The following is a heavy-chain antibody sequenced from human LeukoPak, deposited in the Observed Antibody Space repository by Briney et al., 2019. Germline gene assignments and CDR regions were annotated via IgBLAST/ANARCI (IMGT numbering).Heavy chain of an antibody. CDR2: ISSGSSYI. CDR3: AKDRNATGGYYGSGRAG. CDR1: SHTFRIYS. D-gene: IGHD3-10*01. J-gene: IGHJ4*02. V-gene: IGHV3-21*01. Sequence: GGSLRLSCGASSHTFRIYSMKLVRQAPGKGLEWVSSISSGSSYIYYADSVKGRFTISRDNAKNSLYLQMNSMRAEDTAVYYCAKDRNATGGYYGSGRAGWGQGTLVTVSS.